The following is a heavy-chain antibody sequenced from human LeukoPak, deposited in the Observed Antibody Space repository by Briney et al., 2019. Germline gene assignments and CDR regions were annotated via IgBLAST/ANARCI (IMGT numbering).Heavy chain of an antibody. CDR3: ARVSVAGTAPAFDY. Sequence: SETLSLTCTVSGGSVSSGSYYWSWIRQPPGKGLEWIGYIYYSGSTNYNPSLKSRVTISVDTSKNQFSLKLSSVTAADTAVCYCARVSVAGTAPAFDYWGQGTLVTVSS. D-gene: IGHD6-19*01. CDR1: GGSVSSGSYY. V-gene: IGHV4-61*01. CDR2: IYYSGST. J-gene: IGHJ4*02.